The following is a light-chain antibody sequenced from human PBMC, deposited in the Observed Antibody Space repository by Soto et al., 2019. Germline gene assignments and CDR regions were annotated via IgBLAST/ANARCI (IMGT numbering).Light chain of an antibody. J-gene: IGKJ1*01. CDR1: QSVNIN. Sequence: EVVMTQSPATLSVSPGDRATLSCRASQSVNINVAWYQQKPGQAPRLLIYGASTRATGIADRFSGTGSGTEFTLAISSLQSEDFAVYYCQQYSNRPPWTFGQGTRW. V-gene: IGKV3-15*01. CDR3: QQYSNRPPWT. CDR2: GAS.